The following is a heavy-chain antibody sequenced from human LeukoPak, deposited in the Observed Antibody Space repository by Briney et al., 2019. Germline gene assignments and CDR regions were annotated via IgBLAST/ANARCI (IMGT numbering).Heavy chain of an antibody. Sequence: GGSLRLSCAASGFTFSSYGMHWVRQAPGKGLEWVAVIWYDGSNKYYADSVKGRFTISRDNSKNTLYLQMNSLRAEDTAVYYCAKPYSSGWYGAFDIWGQGTMVTVYS. CDR2: IWYDGSNK. D-gene: IGHD6-19*01. CDR1: GFTFSSYG. CDR3: AKPYSSGWYGAFDI. J-gene: IGHJ3*02. V-gene: IGHV3-33*06.